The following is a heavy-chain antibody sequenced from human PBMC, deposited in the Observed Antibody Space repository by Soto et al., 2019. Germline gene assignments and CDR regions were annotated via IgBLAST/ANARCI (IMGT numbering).Heavy chain of an antibody. J-gene: IGHJ4*02. V-gene: IGHV3-23*01. D-gene: IGHD3-16*02. CDR2: ISGSGGST. Sequence: VQLLESGGGLVQPGGSLRLSCAASGFTFSTYAMSWVRQAPGKGLEWVSAISGSGGSTYYADSVKGRFTISRDNSKNTLYLQMNSLRAEDTAVYYCAKYDYVWGSYLIDYWGQGTLVTVSS. CDR3: AKYDYVWGSYLIDY. CDR1: GFTFSTYA.